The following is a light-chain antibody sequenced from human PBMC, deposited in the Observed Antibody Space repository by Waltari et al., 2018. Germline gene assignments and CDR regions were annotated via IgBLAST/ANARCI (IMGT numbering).Light chain of an antibody. CDR1: GLGEKS. J-gene: IGLJ2*01. Sequence: SYELTQPPSVSVSPGQTATITCSGDGLGEKSVGWYQQKPGQSPVAVIYSDDKRPSGIPERFSGSNSGNTATLTIGGTQTTDEGDYYCQAWDDTTVVFGAGTKVTV. CDR3: QAWDDTTVV. V-gene: IGLV3-1*01. CDR2: SDD.